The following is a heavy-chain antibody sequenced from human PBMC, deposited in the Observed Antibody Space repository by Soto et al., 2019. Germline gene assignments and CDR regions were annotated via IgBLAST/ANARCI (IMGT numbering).Heavy chain of an antibody. CDR1: GFTLSDYW. V-gene: IGHV3-74*01. CDR2: ISVDGGDT. Sequence: GSLRLSCAASGFTLSDYWMHWVRQVPGKGLLWVSLISVDGGDTTYADSVKGRFTISRDNAKNTLYLQMDTLRAEDTAIYYWARALEQRPIDYWGHGSLATVSS. D-gene: IGHD6-19*01. J-gene: IGHJ4*01. CDR3: ARALEQRPIDY.